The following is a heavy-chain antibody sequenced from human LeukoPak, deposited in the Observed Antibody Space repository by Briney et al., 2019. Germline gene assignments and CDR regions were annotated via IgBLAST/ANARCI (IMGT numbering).Heavy chain of an antibody. V-gene: IGHV3-30*02. CDR1: GFMFSNYG. J-gene: IGHJ3*02. D-gene: IGHD1-14*01. Sequence: PGGSLRLSCVGSGFMFSNYGIHWVRQAPGKGLEWVAFIKFGGGLEYYVDSVKGRFTISRDNSKRSLYLQMNSLRPEDTAIYYCAKSRAPTAGPDAFDIWGQGTMVTVSS. CDR3: AKSRAPTAGPDAFDI. CDR2: IKFGGGLE.